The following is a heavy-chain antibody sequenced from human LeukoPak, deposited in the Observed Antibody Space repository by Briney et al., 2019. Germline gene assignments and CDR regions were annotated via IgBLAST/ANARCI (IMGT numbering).Heavy chain of an antibody. D-gene: IGHD1-26*01. CDR3: ARDRQGGIDDY. Sequence: GGSLTLSCAASGFTFSNNWMSWVRQAPGKGLEWVANIKPDGTEQYYAASLKGRFTISRDNAKNSLYLQVNSLRVEDTAVYYCARDRQGGIDDYWGQGTLVTVSS. V-gene: IGHV3-7*01. CDR1: GFTFSNNW. J-gene: IGHJ4*02. CDR2: IKPDGTEQ.